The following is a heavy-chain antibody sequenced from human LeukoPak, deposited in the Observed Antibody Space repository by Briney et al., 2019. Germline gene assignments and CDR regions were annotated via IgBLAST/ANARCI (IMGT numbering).Heavy chain of an antibody. CDR1: GGSFSGYY. J-gene: IGHJ4*02. CDR2: INHSGST. D-gene: IGHD1-26*01. V-gene: IGHV4-34*01. CDR3: ARDSRRGIDY. Sequence: PSETLSLTCAVYGGSFSGYYWSWIRQPPGKGLEWMGEINHSGSTNYNPSLKSRVTISVDTSKNQFSLKLSSVTAADTAVYYCARDSRRGIDYWGQGTLVTVSS.